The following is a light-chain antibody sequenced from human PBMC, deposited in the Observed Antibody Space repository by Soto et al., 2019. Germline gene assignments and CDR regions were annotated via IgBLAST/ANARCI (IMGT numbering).Light chain of an antibody. V-gene: IGLV2-14*01. CDR2: EVT. CDR3: SSYTSINTVV. Sequence: QSVLTQPASVSGSPGQSITISCTGTSSDFGAYKSVSWYQQHPGEAPKLMIYEVTNRPSGVSNRFSGSKSGNTASLAISGLQAEDEAHYYRSSYTSINTVVFGGGTKLTVL. CDR1: SSDFGAYKS. J-gene: IGLJ2*01.